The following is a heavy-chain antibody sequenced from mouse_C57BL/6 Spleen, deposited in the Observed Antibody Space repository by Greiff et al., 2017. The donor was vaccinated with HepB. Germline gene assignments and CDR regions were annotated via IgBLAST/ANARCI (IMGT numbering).Heavy chain of an antibody. V-gene: IGHV1-22*01. D-gene: IGHD2-5*01. J-gene: IGHJ2*01. CDR2: INPNNGGT. Sequence: EVQLKESGPELVKPGASVKMSCKASGYTFTDYNMHWVKQSHGKSLEWIGYINPNNGGTSYNQKFKGKATLTVNKSSSTAYMELRSLTSEDSAVYYCARDYYSNPDYWGQGTTLTVSS. CDR1: GYTFTDYN. CDR3: ARDYYSNPDY.